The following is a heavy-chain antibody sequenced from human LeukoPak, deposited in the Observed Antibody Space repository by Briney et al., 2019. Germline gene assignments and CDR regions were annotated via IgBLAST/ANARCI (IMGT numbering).Heavy chain of an antibody. V-gene: IGHV3-7*01. J-gene: IGHJ4*02. CDR2: IKEDGSEK. Sequence: GGSLRLSCAASGFTFRNYWMSWGRQAPGKGLEWVANIKEDGSEKHYVDSVKGRFTISRDNAKNSLYLQSLYLQMNSLRAEDTAVYYCARAHYSSFDYWGQGTLVTVSS. CDR1: GFTFRNYW. CDR3: ARAHYSSFDY. D-gene: IGHD6-13*01.